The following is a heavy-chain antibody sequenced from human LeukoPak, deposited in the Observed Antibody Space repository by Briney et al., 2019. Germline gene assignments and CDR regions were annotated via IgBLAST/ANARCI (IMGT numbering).Heavy chain of an antibody. J-gene: IGHJ6*03. V-gene: IGHV3-30*04. CDR1: GFTFSNNA. CDR2: ISYDGSNQ. CDR3: AKDRGKDYMDV. D-gene: IGHD3-10*01. Sequence: GGSLRLSCAATGFTFSNNAMHWVRQAPGKGLEWVAVISYDGSNQRYADSVKGRFTISRDNSKNTLYLQMNSLRTEDTAVYYCAKDRGKDYMDVWGKGTTVTISS.